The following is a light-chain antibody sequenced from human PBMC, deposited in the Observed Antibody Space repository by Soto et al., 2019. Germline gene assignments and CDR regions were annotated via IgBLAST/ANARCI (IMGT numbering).Light chain of an antibody. V-gene: IGKV1-5*01. CDR2: DAS. J-gene: IGKJ1*01. CDR1: QSISRG. CDR3: LQHKSYPRT. Sequence: DIQMTQSPATRSSSVGDRVTITCRASQSISRGLAWYQHKPGKAPNXLIYDASTLESGVPSRFSGSRSGTEFTLTISSLKPEDFPTYYCLQHKSYPRTFGQGTKVDI.